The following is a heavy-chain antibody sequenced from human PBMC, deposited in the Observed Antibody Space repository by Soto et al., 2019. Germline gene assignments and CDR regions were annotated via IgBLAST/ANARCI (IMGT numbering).Heavy chain of an antibody. CDR1: GFTFSGYG. CDR2: IWYDGSNK. Sequence: GGSLRLSCAASGFTFSGYGMHWVRQAPGEGLEWVAAIWYDGSNKYYVDSVKGRFTISRDNSKNTLYLQMNSQRAEDTAVYYCARVTGDCRSTSCSIDYWGQGTLVTVSS. J-gene: IGHJ4*02. V-gene: IGHV3-33*01. CDR3: ARVTGDCRSTSCSIDY. D-gene: IGHD2-2*01.